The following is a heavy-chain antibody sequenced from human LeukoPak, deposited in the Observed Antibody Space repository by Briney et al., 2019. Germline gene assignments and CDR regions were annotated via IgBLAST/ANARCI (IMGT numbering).Heavy chain of an antibody. CDR2: IYTTGNT. D-gene: IGHD3-3*01. CDR3: ARDARGWSGFDY. Sequence: KPSETLSLTCSVSGGSISSYYWSWIRQPARKGREWIGRIYTTGNTDYNPSLKSRVTMSVDTSKNQFSLNLSSVTAADTAAYYCARDARGWSGFDYWGQGTLVTVSS. J-gene: IGHJ4*02. V-gene: IGHV4-4*07. CDR1: GGSISSYY.